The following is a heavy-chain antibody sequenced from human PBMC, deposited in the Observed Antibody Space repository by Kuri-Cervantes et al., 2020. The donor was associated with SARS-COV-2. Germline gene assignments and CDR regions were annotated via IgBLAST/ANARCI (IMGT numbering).Heavy chain of an antibody. Sequence: ASVKVSCKASGYTFTSYGISWVRQAPGQGLEWMGWISTYNDNTNYAQKLQGRVTMTTDTSTSTAYMELRSLRSEDTAVYYCASGPDIVVVPAAMPSDYYYYGMDVWGQGTTVTVSS. V-gene: IGHV1-18*01. J-gene: IGHJ6*02. CDR3: ASGPDIVVVPAAMPSDYYYYGMDV. D-gene: IGHD2-2*01. CDR1: GYTFTSYG. CDR2: ISTYNDNT.